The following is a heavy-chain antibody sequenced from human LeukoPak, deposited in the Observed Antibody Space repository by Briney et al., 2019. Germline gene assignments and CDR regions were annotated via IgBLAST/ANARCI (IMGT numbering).Heavy chain of an antibody. D-gene: IGHD2-8*01. CDR1: GFTFSSDA. Sequence: GGSLRLSCAASGFTFSSDAMTWVRQTPGKGLEWVSTIDVSGDVTNYADSVKGRFTISRDNSKNTLYLQVNSLRVEDTAIYYCTKDVSNFIGASDAWGQGTMVTVSS. CDR2: IDVSGDVT. J-gene: IGHJ3*01. V-gene: IGHV3-23*01. CDR3: TKDVSNFIGASDA.